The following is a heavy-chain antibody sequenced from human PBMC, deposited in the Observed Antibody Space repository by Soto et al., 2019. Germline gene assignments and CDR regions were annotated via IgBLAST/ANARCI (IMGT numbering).Heavy chain of an antibody. CDR2: IYPGDSDT. CDR3: ARHGCSSTSCYMYYYYMDV. J-gene: IGHJ6*03. V-gene: IGHV5-51*01. CDR1: GYSFTSYW. D-gene: IGHD2-2*02. Sequence: PGESLKISCKGSGYSFTSYWIGWVRQMPGKGLEWMGIIYPGDSDTRYSPSFQGQVTISADKSISTAYLQWSSLKASDTAMYYCARHGCSSTSCYMYYYYMDVWGKGTTVTVSS.